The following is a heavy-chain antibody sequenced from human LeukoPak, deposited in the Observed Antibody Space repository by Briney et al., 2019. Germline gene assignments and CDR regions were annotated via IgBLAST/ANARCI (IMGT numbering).Heavy chain of an antibody. J-gene: IGHJ4*02. D-gene: IGHD7-27*01. CDR2: ISASGTIT. V-gene: IGHV3-48*03. CDR3: AREGRDHWAYFDY. CDR1: GFTFSSYE. Sequence: PGGSLRLSCAASGFTFSSYEMNWVRQAPGKGLEWISYISASGTITHYADSVEGRFTISRDNAKNSLYLQMNSLRAEDTAVYYCAREGRDHWAYFDYWGQGTLVTVSS.